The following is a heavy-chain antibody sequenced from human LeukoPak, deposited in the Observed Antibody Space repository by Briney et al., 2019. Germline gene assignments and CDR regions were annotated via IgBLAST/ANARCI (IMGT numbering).Heavy chain of an antibody. CDR3: ARGREVVPAASLDY. CDR1: GFTFSSYA. Sequence: GRSLRLSCAASGFTFSSYAMHWVRQAPGKGLEWVAVISYDGSNKYYADSVKGRFTISRDNSKNTLYLQMNSLRAEDSAVYYCARGREVVPAASLDYWGQGTLVTVSS. V-gene: IGHV3-30-3*01. D-gene: IGHD2-2*01. J-gene: IGHJ4*02. CDR2: ISYDGSNK.